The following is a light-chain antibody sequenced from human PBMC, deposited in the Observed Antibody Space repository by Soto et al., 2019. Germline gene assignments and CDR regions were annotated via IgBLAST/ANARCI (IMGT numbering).Light chain of an antibody. CDR3: QHSYSTPPT. CDR2: AAS. CDR1: QTVNTY. V-gene: IGKV1-39*01. J-gene: IGKJ1*01. Sequence: DIQMTQSTSSLSASVGDRVTITCRASQTVNTYLNWYQQRPGKAPKLLISAASSLKSGVPSRFSGSGSGTDFTLTISSLQPEDSATYYCQHSYSTPPTFGQGTRVEIK.